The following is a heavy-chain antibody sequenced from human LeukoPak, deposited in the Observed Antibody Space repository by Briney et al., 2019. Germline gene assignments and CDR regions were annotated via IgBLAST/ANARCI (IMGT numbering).Heavy chain of an antibody. D-gene: IGHD3-22*01. J-gene: IGHJ4*02. Sequence: GGSLRLSCAGSGFTFSSYAMNWVRQAPGKGLQWVSAISRTSSTYYADSVKGRFTISRDNAKNSLYLQMNSLGADDTAVYYCASSSTFDSNGYCLGGYWGQGTLVSVSS. V-gene: IGHV3-21*01. CDR3: ASSSTFDSNGYCLGGY. CDR1: GFTFSSYA. CDR2: ISRTSST.